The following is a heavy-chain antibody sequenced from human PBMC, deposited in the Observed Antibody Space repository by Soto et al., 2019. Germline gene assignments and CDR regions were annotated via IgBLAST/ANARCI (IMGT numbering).Heavy chain of an antibody. J-gene: IGHJ6*03. D-gene: IGHD2-2*01. Sequence: PSETLSLTCTVSGGSISSYYWSWIRQPPGKGLEWIGYIYYSGSTNYNPSLKSRVTISVNTSKNQFSLKLSSVTAADTAVYYCARQVVVVPAAILPYYYMDVWGKGTTVTVSS. CDR3: ARQVVVVPAAILPYYYMDV. V-gene: IGHV4-59*08. CDR1: GGSISSYY. CDR2: IYYSGST.